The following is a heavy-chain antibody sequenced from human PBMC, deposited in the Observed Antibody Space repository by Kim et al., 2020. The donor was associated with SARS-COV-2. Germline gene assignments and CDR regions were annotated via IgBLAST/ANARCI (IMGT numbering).Heavy chain of an antibody. CDR1: GGTFSSYA. CDR3: ASRMVRGVIYSPFDY. Sequence: SVKVSCKASGGTFSSYAISWVRQAPGQGLEWMGRIIPILGIANYAQKFQGRVTITADKSTSTAYMELSSLRSEDTAVYYCASRMVRGVIYSPFDYWGQGTLVTESS. D-gene: IGHD3-10*01. V-gene: IGHV1-69*04. CDR2: IIPILGIA. J-gene: IGHJ4*02.